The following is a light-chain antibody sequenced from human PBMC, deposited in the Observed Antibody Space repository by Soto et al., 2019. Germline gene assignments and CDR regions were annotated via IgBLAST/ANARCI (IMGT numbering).Light chain of an antibody. CDR3: QQYDNWTPRLT. Sequence: IVMTQSPATLSVSPGEGVTLSCRASQSVSTYLACYQQKPGQAPRLIIYGASNRASGVPARFSGSGSGTDITLTISSLQSEDFAVYYCQQYDNWTPRLTFGEGTKVEMK. V-gene: IGKV3D-15*01. CDR2: GAS. CDR1: QSVSTY. J-gene: IGKJ4*01.